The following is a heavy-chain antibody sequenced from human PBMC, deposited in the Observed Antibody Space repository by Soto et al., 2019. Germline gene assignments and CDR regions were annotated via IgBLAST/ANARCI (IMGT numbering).Heavy chain of an antibody. D-gene: IGHD2-21*01. CDR3: ASKPYCGDECYYNY. CDR1: GFTFSDYY. Sequence: GGSLRLSCAASGFTFSDYYMSWIRQAPGKGLEWVSYINTRGTTIYYADSVKGRFTISRDNAKKSLYLQMNNLRVEDTAVYYCASKPYCGDECYYNYWGHGILVTVSS. CDR2: INTRGTTI. J-gene: IGHJ4*01. V-gene: IGHV3-11*01.